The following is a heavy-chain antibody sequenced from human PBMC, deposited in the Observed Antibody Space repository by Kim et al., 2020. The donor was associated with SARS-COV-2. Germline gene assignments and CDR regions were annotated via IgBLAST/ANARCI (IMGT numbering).Heavy chain of an antibody. CDR3: ARDRWFGERRPPAEYFQ. V-gene: IGHV3-43*02. J-gene: IGHJ1*01. Sequence: GGSLRLSCAASGFTFDDYAMHWVRHAPGRGLEWVALISGDGDTTYYADSVRRRCSVSRDNSKNSLYLQMNGLRADDTALYYCARDRWFGERRPPAEYFQ. CDR2: ISGDGDTT. D-gene: IGHD3-10*01. CDR1: GFTFDDYA.